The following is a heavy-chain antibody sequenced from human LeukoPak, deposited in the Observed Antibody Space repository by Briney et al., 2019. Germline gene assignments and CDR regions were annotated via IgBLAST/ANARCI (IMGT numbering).Heavy chain of an antibody. D-gene: IGHD6-13*01. Sequence: SVKVSCKASGGTFSSHAISWVRQAPGQGLEWMGRIIPILGIANYAQKFQGRVTITADKSTSTAYMELSSLRSEDTAVYYCARDQQPIAAAAIGDYYYGMDVWGQGTTVTVSS. CDR3: ARDQQPIAAAAIGDYYYGMDV. J-gene: IGHJ6*02. V-gene: IGHV1-69*04. CDR2: IIPILGIA. CDR1: GGTFSSHA.